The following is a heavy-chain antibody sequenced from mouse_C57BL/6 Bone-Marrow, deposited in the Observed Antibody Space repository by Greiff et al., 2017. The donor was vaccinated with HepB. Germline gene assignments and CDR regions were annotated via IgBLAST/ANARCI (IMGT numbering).Heavy chain of an antibody. Sequence: EVKLVESGGGLVQPGESLKLSCESNEYAFPSHDMSWVRKTPEKRLELVAAINSDGGSTYYPDTMERRFIISRDNTKKTPYLQMSSLTSEDSALYDCARDNWGVRTDWYFDVWGTGTTVTVSS. CDR3: ARDNWGVRTDWYFDV. V-gene: IGHV5-2*01. CDR2: INSDGGST. D-gene: IGHD4-1*01. CDR1: EYAFPSHD. J-gene: IGHJ1*03.